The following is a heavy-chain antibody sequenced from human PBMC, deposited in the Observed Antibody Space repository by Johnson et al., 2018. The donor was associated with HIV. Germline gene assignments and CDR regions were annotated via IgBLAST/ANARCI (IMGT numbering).Heavy chain of an antibody. D-gene: IGHD6-19*01. CDR2: IKQDGSEK. J-gene: IGHJ3*02. CDR1: GFTFSSYA. Sequence: EVQLVESGGGLVQPGGSLRLSCAASGFTFSSYAMSWVRQAPGKGLEWVANIKQDGSEKYYVDSVKGRFTISRDNAKNSLYLQMNSLRVEDTAVYYCAKVAVATAAGGVALDIWGPGTMVTVS. CDR3: AKVAVATAAGGVALDI. V-gene: IGHV3-7*02.